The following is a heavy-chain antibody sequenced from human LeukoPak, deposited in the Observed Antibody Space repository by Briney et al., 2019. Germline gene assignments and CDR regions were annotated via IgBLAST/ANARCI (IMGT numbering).Heavy chain of an antibody. D-gene: IGHD4-11*01. CDR2: INHSGST. CDR1: GGSFSGYY. V-gene: IGHV4-34*01. CDR3: ARLEMTTESNWFDP. Sequence: PSETLSLTCAVYGGSFSGYYWSWIRQPPGKGLEWIGEINHSGSTYYNPSLKSRVTISVDTSKNQFSLKLSSVTAADTAVYYCARLEMTTESNWFDPWGQGTLVTVSS. J-gene: IGHJ5*02.